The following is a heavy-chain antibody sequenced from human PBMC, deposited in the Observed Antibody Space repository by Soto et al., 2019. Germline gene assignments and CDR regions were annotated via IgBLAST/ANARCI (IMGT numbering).Heavy chain of an antibody. D-gene: IGHD1-26*01. Sequence: LRLSCAASGFTFSSYSMNWVRQAPGKGLEWVSSLSSSSGHIYYADSVKGRFTISRDNAKNSLYLQMNSLRAEDTAVYYCVRHWLATREFDYWGQGTLVTVSS. CDR3: VRHWLATREFDY. J-gene: IGHJ4*02. CDR1: GFTFSSYS. V-gene: IGHV3-21*01. CDR2: LSSSSGHI.